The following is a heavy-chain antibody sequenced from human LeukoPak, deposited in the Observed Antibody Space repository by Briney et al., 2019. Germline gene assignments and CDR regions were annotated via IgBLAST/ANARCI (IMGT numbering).Heavy chain of an antibody. CDR1: GFTVSSNY. CDR3: ARERSMGGYYYYGMDV. CDR2: IYSTGIT. J-gene: IGHJ6*02. Sequence: GGSLRLSCAASGFTVSSNYMSWVRQAPGEGLEWVSVIYSTGITKCADSVKGRFTISRDNSKNTLDLQLNSLRAEDTAVYYCARERSMGGYYYYGMDVWGQGTTVTVSS. D-gene: IGHD3-16*01. V-gene: IGHV3-66*01.